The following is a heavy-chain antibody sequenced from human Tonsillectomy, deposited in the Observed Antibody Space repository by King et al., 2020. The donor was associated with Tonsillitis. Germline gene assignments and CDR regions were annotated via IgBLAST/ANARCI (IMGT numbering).Heavy chain of an antibody. Sequence: VQLQQWGAGLLKPSETLSLTCAVYGGSFSGYYWSWIRQPPGQGLECIGEMNRSGGTNYNPSLKSRVTISVDTSQNQYSLPLTSVTAADPALYYCARGEFSRALDYWGQGTLVTVSS. CDR3: ARGEFSRALDY. V-gene: IGHV4-34*01. J-gene: IGHJ4*02. CDR2: MNRSGGT. D-gene: IGHD2-2*01. CDR1: GGSFSGYY.